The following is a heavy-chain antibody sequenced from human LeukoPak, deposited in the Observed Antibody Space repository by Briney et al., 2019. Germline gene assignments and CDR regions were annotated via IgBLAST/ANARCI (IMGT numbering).Heavy chain of an antibody. V-gene: IGHV3-7*01. Sequence: PGGSLRLSCGASGIILSSYWMSWVRQSPGKGLEWVANVNQVGNEEYYVDSVKGRFAISKDNAKKSLYLQMNSLRADDTAVYYCTIDTSAERGQQLANWGQGTLVSVSS. CDR2: VNQVGNEE. CDR3: TIDTSAERGQQLAN. D-gene: IGHD6-13*01. CDR1: GIILSSYW. J-gene: IGHJ4*02.